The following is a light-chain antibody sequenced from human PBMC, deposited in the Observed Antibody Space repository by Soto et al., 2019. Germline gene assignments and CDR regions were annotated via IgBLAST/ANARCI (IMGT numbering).Light chain of an antibody. CDR2: DGS. CDR1: QSVTGY. CDR3: QQRGNWPLT. V-gene: IGKV3-11*01. J-gene: IGKJ4*01. Sequence: EIVLTQSPATLSLSPGERATLSCRTSQSVTGYLAWYQQRPGQAPRLLIYDGSNRATGIPARFSGSGSGTDFTLTISSLEPEDCAVYYCQQRGNWPLTCGGGTKVEIK.